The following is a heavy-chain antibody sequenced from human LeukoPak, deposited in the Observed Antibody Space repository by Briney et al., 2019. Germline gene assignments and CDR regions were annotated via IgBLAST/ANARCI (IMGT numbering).Heavy chain of an antibody. D-gene: IGHD2-2*01. CDR1: GGSISSGDYY. J-gene: IGHJ4*02. CDR3: ARGGYDCSTTSCYPLTFDY. V-gene: IGHV4-31*03. CDR2: IYHSGST. Sequence: PSETLSLTCTVSGGSISSGDYYWNWIRQHPGKGLEWIGYIYHSGSTYYDPSLKSRVTISVDMSENQFSLKLSSVTAADTAVYYCARGGYDCSTTSCYPLTFDYWGREPWSPSPQ.